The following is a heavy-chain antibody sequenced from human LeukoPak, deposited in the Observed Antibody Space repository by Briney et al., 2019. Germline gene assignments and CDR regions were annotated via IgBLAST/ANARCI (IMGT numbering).Heavy chain of an antibody. CDR1: GGSISSYY. J-gene: IGHJ4*02. Sequence: SETLSFTCTVSGGSISSYYWSGIRQRPGKGLGGMGYIYYSGSTNYNPSPKNRLTTTVDTSTNHSSLQLSSMPAAATAVYYCARLEVDTAMVIPWGQGTLVTVSS. D-gene: IGHD5-18*01. CDR2: IYYSGST. CDR3: ARLEVDTAMVIP. V-gene: IGHV4-59*08.